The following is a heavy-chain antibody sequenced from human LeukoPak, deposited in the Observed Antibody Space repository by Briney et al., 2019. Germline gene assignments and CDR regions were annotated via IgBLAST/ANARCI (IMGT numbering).Heavy chain of an antibody. CDR3: ARDRSTNSYAESFFDY. J-gene: IGHJ4*02. CDR1: GCTFSTYS. Sequence: GDSLRLSCAASGCTFSTYSMNWVRQAPGKVLELVSSISSSSSYIYYADSVKGRFTISRDSAKNSLFLQMNSLRAEDTALYYCARDRSTNSYAESFFDYWGQGTLVTVSS. CDR2: ISSSSSYI. D-gene: IGHD5-18*01. V-gene: IGHV3-21*01.